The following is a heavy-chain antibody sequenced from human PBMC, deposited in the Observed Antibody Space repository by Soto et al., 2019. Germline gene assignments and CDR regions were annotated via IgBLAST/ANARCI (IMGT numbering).Heavy chain of an antibody. J-gene: IGHJ4*02. CDR1: GFSFSRAW. D-gene: IGHD1-26*01. Sequence: EVQLLESGGGLVKPGGSLRLSCAASGFSFSRAWMNWVRQAPGKGLEWVGRIRTKSEGERTDYPAHVQGRFIIWRDESKSALYLEMTSLKIEDTAVYYCTTGSVEGYWGQGTLVTVSS. CDR2: IRTKSEGERT. V-gene: IGHV3-15*07. CDR3: TTGSVEGY.